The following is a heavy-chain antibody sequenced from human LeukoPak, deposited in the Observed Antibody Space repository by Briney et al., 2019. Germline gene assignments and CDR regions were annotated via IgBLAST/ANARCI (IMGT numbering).Heavy chain of an antibody. CDR2: IRNKANSYTT. J-gene: IGHJ4*02. Sequence: GGSLRLSCAASRFMFSDHYMDWVRQAPGKGLEWVGRIRNKANSYTTQYAASVKGRFIISRDDSKNSLSLQMNSLKSEDTAVYYCCRVQLSYRAVRPLDDWGQGVLVTVSS. V-gene: IGHV3-72*01. CDR1: RFMFSDHY. D-gene: IGHD3-16*02. CDR3: CRVQLSYRAVRPLDD.